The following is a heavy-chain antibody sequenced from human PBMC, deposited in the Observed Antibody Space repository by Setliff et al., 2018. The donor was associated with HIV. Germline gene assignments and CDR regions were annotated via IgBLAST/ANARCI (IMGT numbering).Heavy chain of an antibody. J-gene: IGHJ5*02. CDR3: AKGSGPPWFDP. D-gene: IGHD3-3*01. CDR2: VTNTGDT. Sequence: ASETLSLTCTVPGDSINTPFWWSWIRQPAGKGLEWIGRVTNTGDTSYNPSLKSRVTISMDTSKNLFSLKLTSVTAADTAVYFCAKGSGPPWFDPWGQGTL. V-gene: IGHV4-4*07. CDR1: GDSINTPFW.